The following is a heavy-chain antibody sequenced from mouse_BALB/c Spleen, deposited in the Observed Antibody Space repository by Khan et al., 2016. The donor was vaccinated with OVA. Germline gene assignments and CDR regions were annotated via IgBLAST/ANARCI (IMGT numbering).Heavy chain of an antibody. J-gene: IGHJ4*01. V-gene: IGHV1-18*01. CDR2: INPKNGGT. CDR1: GYTFPEYT. Sequence: EVQLQESGPELVKPGASVKISCKTSGYTFPEYTVHWVKQSLGKSLDWIGVINPKNGGTAYNQKFKGKATLTVDKSSSTAYMEFRSLTSDDSAVYYCARDARRYWGQGTSVTVAS. CDR3: ARDARRY.